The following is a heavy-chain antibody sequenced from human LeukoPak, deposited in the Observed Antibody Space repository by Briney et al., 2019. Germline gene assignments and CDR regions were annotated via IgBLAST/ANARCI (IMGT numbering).Heavy chain of an antibody. CDR2: MNPNSGNT. CDR1: GYTFTSYD. V-gene: IGHV1-8*03. Sequence: GASVKVSCKASGYTFTSYDINWVRQATGQGLEWMGWMNPNSGNTGYAQKFQGRVTITRNTSISTAYMDLSSLRSEDTAVYYCVRGEKISYSIFGAFDIWGQGTMVTVSS. J-gene: IGHJ3*02. D-gene: IGHD3-3*02. CDR3: VRGEKISYSIFGAFDI.